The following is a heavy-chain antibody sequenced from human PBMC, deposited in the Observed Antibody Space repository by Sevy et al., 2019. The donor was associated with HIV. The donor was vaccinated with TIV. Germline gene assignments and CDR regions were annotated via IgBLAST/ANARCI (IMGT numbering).Heavy chain of an antibody. CDR1: GFTFSSYA. V-gene: IGHV3-23*01. Sequence: GGSLRLSCAASGFTFSSYAMSWVRQAPGKGLEWVSAISGSGGSTYYADSVKGRFTISRDNSKNTLYLQMNSLRAEDTAVHYCAKDSHGSGKLSAFDIWGQGTMVTVPS. CDR2: ISGSGGST. CDR3: AKDSHGSGKLSAFDI. D-gene: IGHD3-10*01. J-gene: IGHJ3*02.